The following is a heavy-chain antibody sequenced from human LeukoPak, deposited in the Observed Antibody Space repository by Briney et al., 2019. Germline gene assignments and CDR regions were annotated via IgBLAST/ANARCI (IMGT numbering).Heavy chain of an antibody. V-gene: IGHV3-23*01. CDR1: GFTFSSYG. J-gene: IGHJ4*02. D-gene: IGHD5-24*01. Sequence: GGSLRLSCAASGFTFSSYGMSWVRQAPGKGLEWVSAISGRSGSTCYADPVKGRFTISIDNAKNSLYLQMNSLRAEDTAVYYCAIDSTRPEMGGQGTLVTVSS. CDR3: AIDSTRPEM. CDR2: ISGRSGST.